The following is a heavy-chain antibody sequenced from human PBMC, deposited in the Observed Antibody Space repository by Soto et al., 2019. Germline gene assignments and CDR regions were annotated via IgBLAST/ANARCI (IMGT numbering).Heavy chain of an antibody. J-gene: IGHJ6*02. CDR2: IYPGDSDT. V-gene: IGHV5-51*01. Sequence: GESLKISCKGSGYSFTSYWIGWARQMPGKGLEWMGIIYPGDSDTRYSPSFQGQVTISADKSISTAYLQWSSLKASGTAMYYCARTAAAGKYYNGMDVCGQGTTVTVSS. CDR1: GYSFTSYW. D-gene: IGHD6-13*01. CDR3: ARTAAAGKYYNGMDV.